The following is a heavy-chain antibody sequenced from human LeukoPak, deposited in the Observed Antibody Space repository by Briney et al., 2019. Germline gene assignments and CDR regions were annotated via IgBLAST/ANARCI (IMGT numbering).Heavy chain of an antibody. V-gene: IGHV3-23*01. CDR2: ISGSGGST. Sequence: PGGSLRLSCAASGFTFSSYAMSWVRQAPGKGVEWVSAISGSGGSTYYADSVKGRFTISRDNSKNTLYLQMNSLRAEDTAVYYCAKDLGWDFWSGYPGSLIDYWGQGTLVTVSS. J-gene: IGHJ4*02. D-gene: IGHD3-3*01. CDR3: AKDLGWDFWSGYPGSLIDY. CDR1: GFTFSSYA.